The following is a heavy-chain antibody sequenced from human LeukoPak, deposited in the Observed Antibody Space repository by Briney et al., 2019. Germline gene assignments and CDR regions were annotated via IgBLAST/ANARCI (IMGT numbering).Heavy chain of an antibody. Sequence: ASVKVSCTASGYTFTSYGMHLVRHAPGQRLEWMGWINAGNGNTKYSQEFQGRVTITRDTSASTAYMELSSLRSEDMAVYYCARRSGSLDYWGQGTLVTVSS. V-gene: IGHV1-3*03. CDR1: GYTFTSYG. J-gene: IGHJ4*02. D-gene: IGHD1-26*01. CDR3: ARRSGSLDY. CDR2: INAGNGNT.